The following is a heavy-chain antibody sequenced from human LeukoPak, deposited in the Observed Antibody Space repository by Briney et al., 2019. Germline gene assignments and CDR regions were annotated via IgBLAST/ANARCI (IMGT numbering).Heavy chain of an antibody. CDR3: IVFGDSNH. V-gene: IGHV3-23*05. J-gene: IGHJ5*02. D-gene: IGHD4-17*01. CDR2: IHTSGDT. Sequence: GGSLRLSCAASGFSFSTYAMSWVRQAPGKGLEWVSAIHTSGDTCYADSVKGRFTISRDTSKNTLYLQINSLRVEDTAVYYCIVFGDSNHWGQGTLVTVSS. CDR1: GFSFSTYA.